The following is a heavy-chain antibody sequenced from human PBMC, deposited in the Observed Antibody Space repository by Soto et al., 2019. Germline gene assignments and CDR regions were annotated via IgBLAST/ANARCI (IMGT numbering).Heavy chain of an antibody. Sequence: QVQLVQSGAEVKKPGSAIKVSCKTFGGTFGTNAISWVRQAPGQGPEWMGGILPIFGAASYAQRFKGRLSITADTSTNTAYLEISELRSEDTAKYYCAREIMTSWFDSWGQGTLVTISS. CDR3: AREIMTSWFDS. J-gene: IGHJ5*01. V-gene: IGHV1-69*06. D-gene: IGHD4-17*01. CDR2: ILPIFGAA. CDR1: GGTFGTNA.